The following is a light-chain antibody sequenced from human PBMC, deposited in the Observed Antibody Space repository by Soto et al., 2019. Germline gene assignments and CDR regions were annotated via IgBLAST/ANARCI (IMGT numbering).Light chain of an antibody. CDR1: QSVSYY. V-gene: IGKV3-20*01. Sequence: EIVLTQSPGTLSLTPGERATLSCRASQSVSYYLAWYQQKPGQAPRLLIYDASSRATGVPDRFSGSGSGTDFSLTIRRLEPEDFAVYYCQQYGSSPKPFGQGTMV. CDR2: DAS. J-gene: IGKJ1*01. CDR3: QQYGSSPKP.